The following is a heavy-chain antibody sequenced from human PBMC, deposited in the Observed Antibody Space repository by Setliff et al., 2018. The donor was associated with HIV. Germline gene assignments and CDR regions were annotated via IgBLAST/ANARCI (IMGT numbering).Heavy chain of an antibody. CDR2: MNPKSGNS. CDR3: AGGRYSSGLTDY. J-gene: IGHJ4*02. V-gene: IGHV1-8*02. D-gene: IGHD6-19*01. Sequence: ASVKVSCKASRYTFSNYDINWVRQATGQGLEWMGWMNPKSGNSGHAQKFQGRITMTRNTSITTAYMELISLKSEDTAVYYCAGGRYSSGLTDYWGQGTLVTVSS. CDR1: RYTFSNYD.